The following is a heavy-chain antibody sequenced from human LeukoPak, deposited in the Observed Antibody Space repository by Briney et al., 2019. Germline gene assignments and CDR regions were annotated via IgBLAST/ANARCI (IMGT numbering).Heavy chain of an antibody. CDR1: GYTFTGYY. Sequence: ASVKVSCKASGYTFTGYYMHWVRQAPGQGLEWMGWINPNSGGTNYAQKFQGRATMTRDTSISTAYMELSRLRSDDTAVYYCASRDCSSTSCPTADAFDIWGQGTMVTVSS. CDR2: INPNSGGT. CDR3: ASRDCSSTSCPTADAFDI. V-gene: IGHV1-2*02. J-gene: IGHJ3*02. D-gene: IGHD2-2*01.